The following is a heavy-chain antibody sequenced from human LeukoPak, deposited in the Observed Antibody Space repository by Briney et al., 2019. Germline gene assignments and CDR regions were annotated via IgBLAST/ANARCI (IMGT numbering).Heavy chain of an antibody. J-gene: IGHJ3*02. CDR2: ISGSGGST. CDR1: GFTFSSYA. V-gene: IGHV3-23*01. Sequence: GGSLRLSCAASGFTFSSYAMSWVRQAPGKGLEWVSAISGSGGSTYYADSVEGRFTISRDNSKNTLYLQMNSLRAEDTAVYYCAKDISVVTPGYDAFDIWGQGTMVTVSS. D-gene: IGHD4-23*01. CDR3: AKDISVVTPGYDAFDI.